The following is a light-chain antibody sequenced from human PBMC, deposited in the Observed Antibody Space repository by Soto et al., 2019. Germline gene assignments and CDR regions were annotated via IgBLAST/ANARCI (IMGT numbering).Light chain of an antibody. Sequence: DIQMTQSPSTLSASVGDRVTITCRASRSIGGWLAWYQQKPGRAPKLLIYEASVLQKGVPSRFSGGGSGTEFTLAIDSLQSDDFATYYCQEHNSYIPTFGPGTRVEIK. CDR2: EAS. CDR1: RSIGGW. V-gene: IGKV1-5*03. CDR3: QEHNSYIPT. J-gene: IGKJ1*01.